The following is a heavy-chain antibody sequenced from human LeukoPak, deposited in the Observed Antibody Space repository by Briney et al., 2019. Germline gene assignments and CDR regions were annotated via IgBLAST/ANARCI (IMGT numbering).Heavy chain of an antibody. V-gene: IGHV4-34*01. CDR1: GGSFSGSY. J-gene: IGHJ4*02. CDR2: SNDSGST. D-gene: IGHD3-22*01. Sequence: SETLSLTCVVNGGSFSGSYWSWIRQPPGKGLEWIGESNDSGSTKYNSSLKSRVTISVDTSKKQFSLTLSSVTAADTAVYYCARGPKYYYDSSGYWNFDYWGQGTLVTVSS. CDR3: ARGPKYYYDSSGYWNFDY.